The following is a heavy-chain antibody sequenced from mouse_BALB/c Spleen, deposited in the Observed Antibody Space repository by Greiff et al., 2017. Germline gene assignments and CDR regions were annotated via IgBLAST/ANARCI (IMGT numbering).Heavy chain of an antibody. Sequence: QVQLQQPGAELVKPGTSVKLSCKASGYNFTSYWINWVKLRPGQGLEWIGDIYPGSGSTNYNEKFKSEATLTVDTSSSTAYMQLSSLASEDSALYYCARAGGNYVWFAYWGQGTLVTVSA. D-gene: IGHD2-1*01. J-gene: IGHJ3*01. CDR3: ARAGGNYVWFAY. V-gene: IGHV1-55*01. CDR2: IYPGSGST. CDR1: GYNFTSYW.